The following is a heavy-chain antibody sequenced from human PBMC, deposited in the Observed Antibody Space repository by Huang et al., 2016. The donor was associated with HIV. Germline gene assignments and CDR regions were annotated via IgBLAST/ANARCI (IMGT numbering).Heavy chain of an antibody. J-gene: IGHJ4*02. V-gene: IGHV3-7*01. CDR3: ATGLGSFDY. CDR1: GFTFSAYW. Sequence: EVQLVESGGGLVQPGGSLRLSCAASGFTFSAYWMSWVRQAPGKGLDWVANIRQDESEKYYVDSVKGRFTISRDNAKNSLYLQMNSLRAEDTAVYYCATGLGSFDYWGQGSLVTVSS. CDR2: IRQDESEK. D-gene: IGHD7-27*01.